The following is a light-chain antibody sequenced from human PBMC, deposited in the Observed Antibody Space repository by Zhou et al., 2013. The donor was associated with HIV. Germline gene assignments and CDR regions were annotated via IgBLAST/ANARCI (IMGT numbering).Light chain of an antibody. CDR2: GAS. CDR3: QQYGSLTWT. CDR1: QSVSSSY. J-gene: IGKJ1*01. V-gene: IGKV3-20*01. Sequence: EIVLTQSPGTLSLSPGEGATLSCRASQSVSSSYLAWYQQRPGQAPRVLIYGASTRATGIPNRFSGSGSGTDFTLTISRLEPEDFAVYYCQQYGSLTWTFGPRDQGGNQT.